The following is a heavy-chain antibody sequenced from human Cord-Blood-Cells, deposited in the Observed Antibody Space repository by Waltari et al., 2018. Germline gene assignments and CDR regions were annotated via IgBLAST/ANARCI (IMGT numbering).Heavy chain of an antibody. J-gene: IGHJ2*01. D-gene: IGHD7-27*01. Sequence: QLQLQESGPGLVKPSETLSLTCTVSGGSISSSSYYWGWIRQPPGKGLEWIGSIYYSGATYCHQAPKSRGTISVDTPKNQFPLKRSCVSAADTAVYYRARRGVNWGNWYFDLWGRGTLVTVSS. CDR1: GGSISSSSYY. V-gene: IGHV4-39*01. CDR3: ARRGVNWGNWYFDL. CDR2: IYYSGAT.